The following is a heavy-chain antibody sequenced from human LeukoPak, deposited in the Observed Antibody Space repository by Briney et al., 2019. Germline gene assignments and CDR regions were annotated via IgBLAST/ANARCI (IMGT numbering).Heavy chain of an antibody. CDR3: ARHEGYSSSAEVY. CDR2: IDPSDAYT. Sequence: GESLKISCKGSGYSFTGYWISWVRQMPGKGLEWMGRIDPSDAYTNYSPSFQGHVTISSDKSIKTAYLQWSSLKASDTAMYYCARHEGYSSSAEVYWGQGTLVTVSS. V-gene: IGHV5-10-1*01. J-gene: IGHJ4*02. D-gene: IGHD6-13*01. CDR1: GYSFTGYW.